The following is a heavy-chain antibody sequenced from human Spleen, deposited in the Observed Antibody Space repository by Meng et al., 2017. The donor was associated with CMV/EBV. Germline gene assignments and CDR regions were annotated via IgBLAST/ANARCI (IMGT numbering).Heavy chain of an antibody. CDR3: ARDHYCSSISCYTYYFDY. V-gene: IGHV1-69*10. Sequence: SVKVSCKASGGTFSSYAISWVRQAPGQGLEWMGGIIPILGIANYAQKFQGRVTITADKSTSTAYMELSSLRSEDTAVYYCARDHYCSSISCYTYYFDYWGHGTLVTVSS. J-gene: IGHJ4*01. CDR2: IIPILGIA. D-gene: IGHD2-2*02. CDR1: GGTFSSYA.